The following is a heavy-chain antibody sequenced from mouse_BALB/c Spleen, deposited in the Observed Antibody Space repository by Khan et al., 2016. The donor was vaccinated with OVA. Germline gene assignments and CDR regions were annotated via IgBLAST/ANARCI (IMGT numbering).Heavy chain of an antibody. J-gene: IGHJ4*01. CDR1: GFSLTNYG. CDR3: ARQPYNHYNVMDC. Sequence: QMQLEESGPGLVAPSQSLSITCTISGFSLTNYGVHWVRQPPGKGLEWLVVIWSDGSTTYNSALKSRLTISKDNSKSQVFLKMNSLQTDDTAMYFCARQPYNHYNVMDCWGQGTSVTVSS. V-gene: IGHV2-6-1*01. CDR2: IWSDGST. D-gene: IGHD2-10*01.